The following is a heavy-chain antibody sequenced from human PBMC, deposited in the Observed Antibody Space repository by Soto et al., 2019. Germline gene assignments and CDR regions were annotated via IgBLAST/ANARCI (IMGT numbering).Heavy chain of an antibody. CDR2: IKSKTDGGTT. CDR3: TTLVVAAPYYYYMDV. Sequence: GGSLRLSCAASGFTFSNAWMSWVRQAPGKGLEWVGRIKSKTDGGTTDYAAPVKGRFTISRDDSKNTLYLQMNSLKTEDTAVYYCTTLVVAAPYYYYMDVWGKGTTVTVSS. J-gene: IGHJ6*03. D-gene: IGHD2-15*01. V-gene: IGHV3-15*01. CDR1: GFTFSNAW.